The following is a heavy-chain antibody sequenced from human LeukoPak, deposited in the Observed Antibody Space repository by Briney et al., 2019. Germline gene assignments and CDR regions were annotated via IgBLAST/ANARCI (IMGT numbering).Heavy chain of an antibody. V-gene: IGHV5-51*01. D-gene: IGHD2-2*01. J-gene: IGHJ6*03. Sequence: GESLKISCKGSGYSFTSHWIGWVRQMPGKGLEWMGIIYPGDSDTRYSPSFQGQVTISADKSISTAYLQWSSLKASDTAMYYCARQGVVPAAIGNKYYMDVWGKGTTVTVSS. CDR2: IYPGDSDT. CDR1: GYSFTSHW. CDR3: ARQGVVPAAIGNKYYMDV.